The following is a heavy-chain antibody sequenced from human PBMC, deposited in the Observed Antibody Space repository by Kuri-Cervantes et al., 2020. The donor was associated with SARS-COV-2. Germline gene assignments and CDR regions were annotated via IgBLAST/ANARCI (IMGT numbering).Heavy chain of an antibody. CDR1: GGSFSGYY. CDR2: INHSGST. V-gene: IGHV4-34*01. J-gene: IGHJ3*02. Sequence: SETLSLTCAVYGGSFSGYYWSWIRQPPGKGLEWIGEINHSGSTNYNPSLKSRVTISVDTSKNQFSLKLRSVTAADTAVYYCARGPSFDAFDIWGQGTMVTVSS. CDR3: ARGPSFDAFDI.